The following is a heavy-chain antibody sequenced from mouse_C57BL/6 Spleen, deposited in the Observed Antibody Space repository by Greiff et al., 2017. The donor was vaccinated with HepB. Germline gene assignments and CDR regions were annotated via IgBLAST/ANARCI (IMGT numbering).Heavy chain of an antibody. CDR3: ARSALYGNGDY. V-gene: IGHV1-64*01. Sequence: VQLQQPGAELVKPGASVKLSCKASGYTFTSYWMHWVKQRPGQGLEWIGMIHPNSGSTNYNEKFKSKATLTVDKSSSTAYMQLSSLTSEDSAVYYCARSALYGNGDYWGQGTTLTVSS. CDR2: IHPNSGST. J-gene: IGHJ2*01. CDR1: GYTFTSYW. D-gene: IGHD2-1*01.